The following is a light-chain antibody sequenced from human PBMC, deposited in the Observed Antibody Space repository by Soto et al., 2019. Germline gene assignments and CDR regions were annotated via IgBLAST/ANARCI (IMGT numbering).Light chain of an antibody. V-gene: IGKV1-27*01. J-gene: IGKJ5*01. CDR2: AAS. CDR1: QGISNY. CDR3: QKYNSAPPIT. Sequence: EIQMNQSPSSLSASVRDRVTITCGASQGISNYLAWYQQKPGKVPRLLIYAASTLQSGVPSRFSGSGSGTDFTLTISSLQPEDVATYYRQKYNSAPPITFGQGTRLEIK.